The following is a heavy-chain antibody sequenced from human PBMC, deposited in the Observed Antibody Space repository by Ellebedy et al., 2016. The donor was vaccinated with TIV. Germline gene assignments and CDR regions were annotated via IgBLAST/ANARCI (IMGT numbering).Heavy chain of an antibody. V-gene: IGHV4-34*01. CDR3: ARADGGYDILTGYHHDAFDI. J-gene: IGHJ3*02. CDR2: INHSGST. Sequence: SETLSLXXAVYGGSFSGYFWSWIRQPPGRGLEWIGEINHSGSTIYNPSLKSRPTISVDTSKNQFSLKLNSVTAADTAVYYCARADGGYDILTGYHHDAFDIWGQGTMVTVSS. D-gene: IGHD3-9*01. CDR1: GGSFSGYF.